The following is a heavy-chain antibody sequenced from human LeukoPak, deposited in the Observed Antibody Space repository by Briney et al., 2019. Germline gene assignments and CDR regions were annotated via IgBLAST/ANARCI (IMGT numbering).Heavy chain of an antibody. CDR3: AREDWVLATFNYYYYMDV. CDR2: IKQDGSEK. V-gene: IGHV3-7*01. CDR1: GFTFSSYW. D-gene: IGHD2-21*01. J-gene: IGHJ6*03. Sequence: GGSLRLSCAASGFTFSSYWMSWVHQAPGKGLGWVANIKQDGSEKYYVDSVKGRFTISRDNAKNSLYLQMNSLGAEDTAVYYCAREDWVLATFNYYYYMDVWGKGTTVTVSS.